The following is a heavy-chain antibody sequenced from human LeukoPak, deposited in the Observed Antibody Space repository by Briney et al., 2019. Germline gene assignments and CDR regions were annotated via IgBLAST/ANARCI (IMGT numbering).Heavy chain of an antibody. CDR3: ARRVAVAANYFDS. CDR1: GGSISSRSYY. Sequence: PSETLSLTCTVSGGSISSRSYYWGWIRQPPGKGLEWTGTIYYSGSTYYNPSLKSRVTISLDTSKNQFSLKLSSVTAADTAVYYCARRVAVAANYFDSWVQGTLVTVSS. V-gene: IGHV4-39*01. D-gene: IGHD6-19*01. CDR2: IYYSGST. J-gene: IGHJ4*02.